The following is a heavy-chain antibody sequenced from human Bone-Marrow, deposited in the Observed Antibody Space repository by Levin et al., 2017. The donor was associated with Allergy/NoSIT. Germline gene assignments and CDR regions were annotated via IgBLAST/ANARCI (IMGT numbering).Heavy chain of an antibody. J-gene: IGHJ3*02. CDR3: ARVRYCSGGNCYYAFEI. V-gene: IGHV3-20*04. Sequence: PGGSLRLSCAASGFTFDDSGMTWVRQAPGKGLEWVSGINWNGGSTGYADSVKGRFTISSDNAKNSLYMQMNSLRAEDTALYYCARVRYCSGGNCYYAFEIWGQGTMVTVSS. D-gene: IGHD2-15*01. CDR1: GFTFDDSG. CDR2: INWNGGST.